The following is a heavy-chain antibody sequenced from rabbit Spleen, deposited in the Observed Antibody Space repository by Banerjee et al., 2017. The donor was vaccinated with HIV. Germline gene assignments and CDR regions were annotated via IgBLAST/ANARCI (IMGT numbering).Heavy chain of an antibody. D-gene: IGHD5-1*01. J-gene: IGHJ4*01. CDR3: ARDLVTVIGWNFNL. V-gene: IGHV1S40*01. CDR1: GVSFSISSY. Sequence: QSLEESGGDLVKPGASLTLTCTASGVSFSISSYMCWVRQAPGKGLEWMACIDAGSSGFTYFATWAKGRFIMSRTSSTTVTLQMTSLTAADTATYICARDLVTVIGWNFNLWGQGTLVTVS. CDR2: IDAGSSGFT.